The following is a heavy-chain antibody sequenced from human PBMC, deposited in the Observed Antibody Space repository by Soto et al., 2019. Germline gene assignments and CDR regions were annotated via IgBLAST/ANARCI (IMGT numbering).Heavy chain of an antibody. CDR1: GVTMRYGAYS. J-gene: IGHJ4*02. D-gene: IGHD2-15*01. CDR2: ISHLETA. V-gene: IGHV4-30-2*06. Sequence: ASETLSLTCSASGVTMRYGAYSWNWIRQSPGKGVEWLGYISHLETAYYNASFRSRLSFTIERTGNQLFLILGSMTAGDKAVYFYVRGGGYASFDFGGQGIQVTVSS. CDR3: VRGGGYASFDF.